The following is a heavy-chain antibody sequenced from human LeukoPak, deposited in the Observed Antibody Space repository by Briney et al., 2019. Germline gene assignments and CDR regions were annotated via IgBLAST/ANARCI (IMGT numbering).Heavy chain of an antibody. V-gene: IGHV1-2*06. J-gene: IGHJ4*02. CDR1: EYTFTGYY. D-gene: IGHD6-19*01. Sequence: ASVKVSCKASEYTFTGYYMHWVRQAPGQGLEWMGRINPNNGGTNYAQKFQGRVTMTGDTSISTAYMELSSLRSDDTAVYYCATPAVAGTSVGDYWGQGTLVTVSS. CDR2: INPNNGGT. CDR3: ATPAVAGTSVGDY.